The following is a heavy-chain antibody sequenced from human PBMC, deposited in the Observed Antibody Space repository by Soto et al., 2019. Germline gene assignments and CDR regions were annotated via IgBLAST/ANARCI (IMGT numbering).Heavy chain of an antibody. CDR3: ATLEGGYSGYDYYYYDGMDV. CDR1: GGSISSYY. CDR2: IYYSGST. J-gene: IGHJ6*02. D-gene: IGHD5-12*01. Sequence: SETLSLTCTVSGGSISSYYWSWIRQPPGKGLEWIGYIYYSGSTNYNPSLKSRVTISVDTSKNQFSLKLSSVTAADTAVYYCATLEGGYSGYDYYYYDGMDVWGQGTTVTVSS. V-gene: IGHV4-59*01.